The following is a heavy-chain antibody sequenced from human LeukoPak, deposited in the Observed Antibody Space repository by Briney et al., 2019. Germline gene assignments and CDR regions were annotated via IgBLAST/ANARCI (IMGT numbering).Heavy chain of an antibody. Sequence: ASVKVSCKASGYTFTGYYMHWVRQAPGQGLEWMGWISPNSGGTNYAQKFQGRVTMTRDTSISTAYMELSRLRSDDTAVYYCARDYKTIFGVVIMYYYYGMDVWGQGTTVTVSS. CDR1: GYTFTGYY. D-gene: IGHD3-3*01. CDR2: ISPNSGGT. CDR3: ARDYKTIFGVVIMYYYYGMDV. V-gene: IGHV1-2*02. J-gene: IGHJ6*02.